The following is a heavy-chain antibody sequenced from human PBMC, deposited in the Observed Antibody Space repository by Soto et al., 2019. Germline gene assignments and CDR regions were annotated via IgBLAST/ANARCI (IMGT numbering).Heavy chain of an antibody. Sequence: SETLSLTCTVSGGSISSYYWSWIRQPPGKGLEWIGYIYYSGSTNYNPSLKSRVTISVDTSKNQFSLKLSSVTAADTAVYYCARHGTTGTTLDRFWFDPWGQGTLVTVSS. CDR3: ARHGTTGTTLDRFWFDP. J-gene: IGHJ5*02. D-gene: IGHD1-7*01. CDR2: IYYSGST. V-gene: IGHV4-59*08. CDR1: GGSISSYY.